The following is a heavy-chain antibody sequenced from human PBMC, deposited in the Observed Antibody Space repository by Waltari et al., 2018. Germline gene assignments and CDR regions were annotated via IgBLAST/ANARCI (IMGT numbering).Heavy chain of an antibody. Sequence: QVQLVQSGAEVKKPGASVKVSCKASGYTFTSYAMHWVRQPPGQRLEWMGWINAGNGNTKYSQKFQGRVTMTRDTSASTAYMELSSLRSEDTAVYYCARAVAVDWYFDLWGRGTLVTVSS. CDR2: INAGNGNT. V-gene: IGHV1-3*01. CDR1: GYTFTSYA. D-gene: IGHD6-19*01. CDR3: ARAVAVDWYFDL. J-gene: IGHJ2*01.